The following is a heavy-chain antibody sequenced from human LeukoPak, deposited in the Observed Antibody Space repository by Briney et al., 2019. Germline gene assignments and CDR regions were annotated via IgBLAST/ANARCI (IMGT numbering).Heavy chain of an antibody. CDR3: ARGGDSGYFDY. J-gene: IGHJ4*02. CDR1: GYSISSGYY. V-gene: IGHV4-38-2*02. CDR2: IYHSGST. D-gene: IGHD2-21*02. Sequence: SETLSLTCTVSGYSISSGYYWGWIRQPPGKGLEWIGSIYHSGSTYYNPSLKSRVTISVDTSKNQFSLKLSSVTAAVTAVYYCARGGDSGYFDYWGQGTLVTVSS.